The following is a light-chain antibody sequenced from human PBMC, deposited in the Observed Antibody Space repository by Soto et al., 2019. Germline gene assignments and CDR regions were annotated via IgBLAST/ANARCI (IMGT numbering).Light chain of an antibody. J-gene: IGKJ2*01. V-gene: IGKV1-39*01. CDR3: QQSYSTQYT. CDR2: AAS. CDR1: QSISTY. Sequence: DIQMTQSPSSLSGSVGDRVTITCRASQSISTYLNWYQQKPGKAPKLLIYAASSLQSGVPSRFSGSGSGTDFSLTISSLRPDDFATYYCQQSYSTQYTFGQGTKVDIK.